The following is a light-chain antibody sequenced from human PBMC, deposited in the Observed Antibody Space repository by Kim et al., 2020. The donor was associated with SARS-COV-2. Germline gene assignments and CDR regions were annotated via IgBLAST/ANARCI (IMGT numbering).Light chain of an antibody. V-gene: IGLV2-23*02. CDR2: EVS. CDR3: CSYAGSSTYV. CDR1: SSDVGSYNL. Sequence: RSITIACTGTSSDVGSYNLVSWYQHHPGKAPKLMIYEVSKRPSWVSNRFSCSKSGNTASLTISGLQAEDEADYYCCSYAGSSTYVFGGGTQLTVL. J-gene: IGLJ2*01.